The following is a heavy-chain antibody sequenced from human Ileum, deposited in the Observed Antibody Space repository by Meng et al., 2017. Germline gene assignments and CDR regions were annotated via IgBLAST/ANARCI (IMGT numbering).Heavy chain of an antibody. Sequence: QVQLQESGPGPVKPSRTLSLTCAVSGTWWSWVRQPPGKGLEWIGEIFQSGRTNYNPSLKSRVTISIDKSKSQISLQLSAVTAADTAVYSCATSNDRDVYYLGYWGQGTLVTVSS. D-gene: IGHD3-22*01. J-gene: IGHJ4*02. CDR3: ATSNDRDVYYLGY. V-gene: IGHV4-4*02. CDR2: IFQSGRT. CDR1: GTW.